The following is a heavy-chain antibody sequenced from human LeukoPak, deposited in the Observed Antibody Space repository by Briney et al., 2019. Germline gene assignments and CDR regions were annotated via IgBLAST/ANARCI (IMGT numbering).Heavy chain of an antibody. CDR2: IYHSGST. J-gene: IGHJ3*02. V-gene: IGHV4-30-2*01. D-gene: IGHD1-26*01. Sequence: SQTLSLTCALSGASISSGGYSWSWIRQPPGKGLEWIGYIYHSGSTYYNPSLKSRVTISVDRSKNQFSLKLSSVTAADTAVYYCARESPVGLPGAFDIWGQGTMVTVSS. CDR1: GASISSGGYS. CDR3: ARESPVGLPGAFDI.